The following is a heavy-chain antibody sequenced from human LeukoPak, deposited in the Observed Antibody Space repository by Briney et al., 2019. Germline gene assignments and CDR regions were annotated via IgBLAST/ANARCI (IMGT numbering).Heavy chain of an antibody. J-gene: IGHJ5*02. V-gene: IGHV1-2*02. Sequence: GASVKLSCKASGYTFTSYYMHWVRHAPGQGLEWMGWINPNSGGTNYAQKFQGRVTMTRDTSISTAYMELSRLRSDDTAVYYCARQGGSSRGRYCSSTSCFWSRLNWFDPWGQGTLVTVSS. D-gene: IGHD2-2*01. CDR2: INPNSGGT. CDR3: ARQGGSSRGRYCSSTSCFWSRLNWFDP. CDR1: GYTFTSYY.